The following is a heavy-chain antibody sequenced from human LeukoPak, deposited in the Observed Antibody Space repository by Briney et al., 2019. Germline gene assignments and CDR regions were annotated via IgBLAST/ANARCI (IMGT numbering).Heavy chain of an antibody. CDR3: ARGRGSHHGDY. D-gene: IGHD1-26*01. J-gene: IGHJ4*02. V-gene: IGHV1-46*01. CDR2: INPSGGST. CDR1: GYTFTSYY. Sequence: ASVKVSCKASGYTFTSYYTHWVRQAPGQGLEWMGIINPSGGSTSYARKFQGRVTMTRDTSTSTVYMELSSLRSEDTAVYYCARGRGSHHGDYWGQGTLVTVSS.